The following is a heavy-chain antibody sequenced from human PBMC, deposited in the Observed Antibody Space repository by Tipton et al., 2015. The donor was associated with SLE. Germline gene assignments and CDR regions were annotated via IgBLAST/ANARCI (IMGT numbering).Heavy chain of an antibody. Sequence: SLRLSCAASGFTFDDYAMHWVRQAPGKGLEWVSGISWNSGSIGYADSVKGRFTISRDNAKNSLYLQMNSLRAEDTALYYCAKALPPYYDSSGYYYSFDYWGQGTLVTVSS. V-gene: IGHV3-9*01. J-gene: IGHJ4*02. CDR2: ISWNSGSI. CDR1: GFTFDDYA. CDR3: AKALPPYYDSSGYYYSFDY. D-gene: IGHD3-22*01.